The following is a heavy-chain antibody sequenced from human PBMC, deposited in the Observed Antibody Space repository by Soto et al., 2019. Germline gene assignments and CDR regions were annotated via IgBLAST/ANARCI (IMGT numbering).Heavy chain of an antibody. CDR2: ISAYNGNA. Sequence: QVQLVQSGAEGKKPGASVKVSCKASGYTFTSYGISWVRQAPGQGLEWMGWISAYNGNANYAQKLQGRGTMTTDTSTSTAYMELRSLRSDDTAVYYCARGKIRYCTNGVCSDWFDPWGQGTLVTVSS. CDR3: ARGKIRYCTNGVCSDWFDP. J-gene: IGHJ5*02. D-gene: IGHD2-8*01. V-gene: IGHV1-18*01. CDR1: GYTFTSYG.